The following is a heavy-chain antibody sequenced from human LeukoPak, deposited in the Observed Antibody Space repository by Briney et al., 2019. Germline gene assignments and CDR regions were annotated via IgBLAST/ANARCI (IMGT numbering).Heavy chain of an antibody. CDR1: GYTFTSYD. CDR2: MNPNSGNT. J-gene: IGHJ6*03. D-gene: IGHD2-21*02. CDR3: ARGRGVVTRYYYYMDV. V-gene: IGHV1-8*01. Sequence: ASVKVSCKASGYTFTSYDINWVRQATGQGLEWMGWMNPNSGNTGYAQKFQGRGTMTRNTSISTAYMELSSLRSEDTAVYYCARGRGVVTRYYYYMDVWGKGTTVTVSS.